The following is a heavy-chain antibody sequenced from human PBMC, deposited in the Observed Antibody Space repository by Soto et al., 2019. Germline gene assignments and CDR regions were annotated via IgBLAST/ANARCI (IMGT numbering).Heavy chain of an antibody. CDR3: AKSNQVPNTWIQLWPTDY. CDR2: ISYDGRQK. D-gene: IGHD5-18*01. Sequence: QVQLVESGGGVVPPGRSLRLSCAASGFTFSNYGMHWVRQAPGKGLEWVAVISYDGRQKYYADSVKGRFTISRDNAENTLYLQMNSLRAEDTAVYYCAKSNQVPNTWIQLWPTDYWGQGTLVTVSS. V-gene: IGHV3-30*18. J-gene: IGHJ4*02. CDR1: GFTFSNYG.